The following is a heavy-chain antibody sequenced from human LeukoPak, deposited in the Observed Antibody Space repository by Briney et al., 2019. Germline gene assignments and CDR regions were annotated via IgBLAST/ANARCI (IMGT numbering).Heavy chain of an antibody. CDR1: GFTFSSYS. CDR3: ARDWRRVAVPPH. D-gene: IGHD6-19*01. J-gene: IGHJ4*02. V-gene: IGHV3-21*06. CDR2: ISSSSNHK. Sequence: GGSLRLSCAASGFTFSSYSMNWVRQAPGKGLEWVSSISSSSNHKNYADSVKGRFTISRDNAKNSLYLQMNNLRVEDTAVYYCARDWRRVAVPPHWGQGTLVTVSS.